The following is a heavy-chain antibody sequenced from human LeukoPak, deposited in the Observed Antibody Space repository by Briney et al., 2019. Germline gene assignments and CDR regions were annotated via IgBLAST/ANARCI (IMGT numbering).Heavy chain of an antibody. J-gene: IGHJ3*02. CDR2: IYHSGNT. D-gene: IGHD3-22*01. V-gene: IGHV4-38-2*02. CDR1: AYSISSGYY. CDR3: ARGPYSYDSSGAFDI. Sequence: PSETLSLTCTVSAYSISSGYYWGWIRQPPGKGLEWIGNIYHSGNTYYNPSLKSRVTILVDTSKNQFSLKLSSVTAADTAVYFCARGPYSYDSSGAFDIWGQGTMVTVSS.